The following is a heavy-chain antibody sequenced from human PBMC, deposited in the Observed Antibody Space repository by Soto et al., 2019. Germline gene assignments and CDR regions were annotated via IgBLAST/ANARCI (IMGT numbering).Heavy chain of an antibody. CDR3: ASARHIGP. CDR1: GFTFSNYW. CDR2: IKQDGSES. D-gene: IGHD2-21*01. Sequence: GGSMRLSCAASGFTFSNYWMSWVRQAPGKGLEWVANIKQDGSESNYADSVKGRFTISRDNAENSLYLQMTSLRAEDTAVYYCASARHIGPWGQGTLVTVSS. V-gene: IGHV3-7*01. J-gene: IGHJ5*02.